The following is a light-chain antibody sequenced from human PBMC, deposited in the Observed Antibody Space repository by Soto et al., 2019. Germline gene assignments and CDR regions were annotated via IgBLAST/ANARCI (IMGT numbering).Light chain of an antibody. J-gene: IGKJ1*01. CDR3: HQHNSWPRT. V-gene: IGKV3-11*01. Sequence: ETVLTQSPATLSLSLGESGTLSCRASESVRNYLVWYQQKPGQAPRLLIYDASNRATGIPARFSGSGSGTDFTLTITNLEPEDCAVYYCHQHNSWPRTFGQGTKVEIK. CDR2: DAS. CDR1: ESVRNY.